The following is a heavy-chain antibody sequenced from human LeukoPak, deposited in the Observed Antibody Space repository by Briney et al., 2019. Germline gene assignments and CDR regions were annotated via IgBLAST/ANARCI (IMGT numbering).Heavy chain of an antibody. CDR2: INPNSGGT. CDR1: GYTFTGYY. J-gene: IGHJ4*02. CDR3: ARERSYSSSWYQRGFFDY. Sequence: VASVKVSCKASGYTFTGYYMHWVRQAPGQGLEWMGWINPNSGGTNYAQKFQGRVTMTRDTSISTAYMELSRLRSDDAAVYYCARERSYSSSWYQRGFFDYWGQGTLVTVSS. V-gene: IGHV1-2*02. D-gene: IGHD6-13*01.